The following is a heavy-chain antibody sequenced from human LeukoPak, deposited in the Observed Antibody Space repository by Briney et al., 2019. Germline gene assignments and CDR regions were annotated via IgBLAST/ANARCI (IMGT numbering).Heavy chain of an antibody. CDR2: ITYDGSNK. V-gene: IGHV3-30*04. CDR1: GFTFSSYA. CDR3: AYSVGATY. D-gene: IGHD1-26*01. J-gene: IGHJ4*02. Sequence: GGSLRLSCAASGFTFSSYAMHWVRQAPGKGLEGVAVITYDGSNKYYADSVKGRVTISRDNSKNTLYLQMKSLRAEDTAVYYCAYSVGATYWGQGTLVTVSS.